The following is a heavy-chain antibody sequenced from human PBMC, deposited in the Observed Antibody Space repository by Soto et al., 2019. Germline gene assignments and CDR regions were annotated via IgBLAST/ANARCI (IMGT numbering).Heavy chain of an antibody. CDR1: GFTSSNYW. J-gene: IGHJ6*02. CDR2: IKSDGSST. D-gene: IGHD3-10*01. CDR3: ARSVRSGSFPYYYYAMDV. Sequence: EVQLVESGGGLVQPGGSLRLSCAASGFTSSNYWMHWVRQAPGKGLVWVSRIKSDGSSTSYADSVKGRFTISRDNAMNTLDLQMHGLRAEDMAVYYCARSVRSGSFPYYYYAMDVWGQGTTVTVSS. V-gene: IGHV3-74*01.